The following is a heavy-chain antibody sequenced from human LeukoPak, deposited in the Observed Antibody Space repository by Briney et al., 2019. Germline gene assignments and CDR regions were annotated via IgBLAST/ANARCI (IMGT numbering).Heavy chain of an antibody. CDR3: AKDGVWIGEKKANMDV. V-gene: IGHV3-30*18. D-gene: IGHD3-10*01. CDR1: GFTFSSYG. CDR2: ISYDGSNK. J-gene: IGHJ6*03. Sequence: PGGSLRLSCAASGFTFSSYGMHWVRQAPGKGLEWVAFISYDGSNKYYADSVGGRFTISRDNSRNTLYLQMNSLRAEDTAVYYCAKDGVWIGEKKANMDVWGKGTTV.